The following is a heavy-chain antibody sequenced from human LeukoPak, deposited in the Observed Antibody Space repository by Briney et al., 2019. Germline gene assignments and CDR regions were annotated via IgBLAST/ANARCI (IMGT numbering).Heavy chain of an antibody. J-gene: IGHJ4*02. D-gene: IGHD1-26*01. CDR3: ARMSLRSGSRDY. CDR2: IYPGDSDT. Sequence: GESLKICCKGSGYSFTSYWIGWVRQMPGKGLEWMGIIYPGDSDTRYSPSFQGQVTISVDKSVSTAYLQWSSLKASDTAMYYCARMSLRSGSRDYWGQGTLVTVSS. V-gene: IGHV5-51*01. CDR1: GYSFTSYW.